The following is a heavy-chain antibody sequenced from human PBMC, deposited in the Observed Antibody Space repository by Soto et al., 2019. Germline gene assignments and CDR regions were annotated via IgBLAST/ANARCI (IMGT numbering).Heavy chain of an antibody. CDR1: GCTCSSYA. Sequence: SVKVSFKASGCTCSSYAISWVRQAPGQGLEWMGGIIPIFGTANYAQKFQGRVTITADESTSTAYMELSSLRSEDTAVYYCARAKGSALLWSAFDIWGQGTMVTVSS. CDR3: ARAKGSALLWSAFDI. V-gene: IGHV1-69*13. J-gene: IGHJ3*02. D-gene: IGHD3-10*01. CDR2: IIPIFGTA.